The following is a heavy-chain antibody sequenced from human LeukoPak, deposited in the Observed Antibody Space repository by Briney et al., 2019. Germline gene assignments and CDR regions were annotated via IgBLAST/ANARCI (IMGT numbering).Heavy chain of an antibody. Sequence: GGSLRLSCAASGFTFSSYGMNWVRQAPGKGLEWVSSISSSSSYIYYADSVKGRFTISRDNAKNSLYLQMNSLRAEDTAVYYCAKEFRYYDSSYFDYWGQGTLVTVSS. D-gene: IGHD3-22*01. J-gene: IGHJ4*02. CDR3: AKEFRYYDSSYFDY. CDR2: ISSSSSYI. CDR1: GFTFSSYG. V-gene: IGHV3-21*01.